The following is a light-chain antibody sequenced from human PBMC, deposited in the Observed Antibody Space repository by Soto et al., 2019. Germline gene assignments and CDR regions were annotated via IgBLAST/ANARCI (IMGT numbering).Light chain of an antibody. CDR1: QSINTW. CDR2: KAS. V-gene: IGKV1-5*03. CDR3: QHYNGYPPWT. Sequence: DIQMTQSPSTLSASVGDRVTITYRASQSINTWLAWYQQEPGKAPKLLIYKASSLESGVPSRFSGSGSGTEFTLTISSLQPNDFATYYCQHYNGYPPWTFGQGTKVEIK. J-gene: IGKJ1*01.